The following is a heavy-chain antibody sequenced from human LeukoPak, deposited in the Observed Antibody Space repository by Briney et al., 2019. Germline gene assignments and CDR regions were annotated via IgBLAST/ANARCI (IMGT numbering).Heavy chain of an antibody. CDR3: ARDQRYCSSSSCPWEPFDY. V-gene: IGHV3-7*05. D-gene: IGHD2-2*01. CDR1: GFTFSSYW. J-gene: IGHJ4*02. Sequence: GGSLRLSCAASGFTFSSYWMSWGRQAPGKGLEWVANIKQEGSEKYYVDSVKDRFTISRDNAKNSLYLQMNSLRAEDTAVYYCARDQRYCSSSSCPWEPFDYWGQGTLVTVSS. CDR2: IKQEGSEK.